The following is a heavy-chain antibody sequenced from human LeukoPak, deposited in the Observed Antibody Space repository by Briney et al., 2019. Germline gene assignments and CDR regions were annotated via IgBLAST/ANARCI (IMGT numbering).Heavy chain of an antibody. CDR1: GFTFSSYW. Sequence: PGGSLRLSCAASGFTFSSYWMHWVRQAPGKGLVWVSRINSDGSSTSYADSVKGRFTISRDNAKNTLCLQMNSLRAEDTAVYYCASPRLWSGELILWGQGTLVTVSS. CDR2: INSDGSST. V-gene: IGHV3-74*01. CDR3: ASPRLWSGELIL. J-gene: IGHJ4*02. D-gene: IGHD3-10*01.